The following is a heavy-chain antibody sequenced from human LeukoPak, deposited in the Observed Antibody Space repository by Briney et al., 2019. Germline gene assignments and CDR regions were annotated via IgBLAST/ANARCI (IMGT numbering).Heavy chain of an antibody. CDR3: ASFDSSTSYYYYGMDV. D-gene: IGHD2-2*01. J-gene: IGHJ6*02. Sequence: ASVNVSCKASGYTFTSYDINWVRQATGHGLEWMGWMYPNSGNTGYAQKLQGRVTMTRNTTISTAYMELSSLRSEDTAVYYCASFDSSTSYYYYGMDVWGQGTTVTVSS. CDR2: MYPNSGNT. V-gene: IGHV1-8*01. CDR1: GYTFTSYD.